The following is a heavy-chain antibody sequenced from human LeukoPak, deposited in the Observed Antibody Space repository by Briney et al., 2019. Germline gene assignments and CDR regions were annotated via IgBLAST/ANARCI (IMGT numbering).Heavy chain of an antibody. CDR1: GYTFTSYY. CDR2: INPNGGGT. V-gene: IGHV1-2*02. J-gene: IGHJ4*02. CDR3: ARVGAGNCCSFNY. Sequence: ASVKVSCKASGYTFTSYYMHWVRQAPGEGLEWMGWINPNGGGTSYAQKFQGRVTMTGDTSISTAYMDLSRLRSDDTAVYYCARVGAGNCCSFNYWGQGTLVTVSS. D-gene: IGHD2-15*01.